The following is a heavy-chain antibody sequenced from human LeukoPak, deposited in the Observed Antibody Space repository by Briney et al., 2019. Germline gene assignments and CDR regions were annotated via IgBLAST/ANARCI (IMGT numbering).Heavy chain of an antibody. CDR1: GGSISSSSYY. CDR2: IYTSGST. CDR3: AKAVRQYYYDSSGYYRPRGYFDY. Sequence: PSETLSLTCTVSGGSISSSSYYWGWIRQPPGKGLEWIGRIYTSGSTNYNPSLKSRVTMSVDTSKNQFSLKLSSVTAADTAVYYCAKAVRQYYYDSSGYYRPRGYFDYWGQGTLVTVSS. D-gene: IGHD3-22*01. J-gene: IGHJ4*02. V-gene: IGHV4-39*07.